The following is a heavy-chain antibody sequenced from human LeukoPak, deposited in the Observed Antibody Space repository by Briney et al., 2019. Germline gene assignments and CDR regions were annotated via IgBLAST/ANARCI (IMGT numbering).Heavy chain of an antibody. Sequence: PGGSLTLSCAASGFTFSSYAMSWVRQAPGKGLEWVSGISGSGGSTYYADSVKGRFTISRDNSKNTLYLQMNSLRAEDTAVYYCAKIRDSSYYYYGMDVWGQGTTVTVSS. CDR1: GFTFSSYA. CDR3: AKIRDSSYYYYGMDV. CDR2: ISGSGGST. V-gene: IGHV3-23*01. D-gene: IGHD3-22*01. J-gene: IGHJ6*02.